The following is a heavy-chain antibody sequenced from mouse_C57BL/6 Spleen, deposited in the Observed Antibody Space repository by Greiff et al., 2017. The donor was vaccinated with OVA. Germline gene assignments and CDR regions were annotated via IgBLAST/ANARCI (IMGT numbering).Heavy chain of an antibody. Sequence: VQLQQSGPELVKPGASVKMSCKASGYTFTDYNMHWVKQSHGKSLEWIGYINPNNGGTSYNQKFKGKATLTVNKSSSTAYMELRSLTSEDSAVYYCAREEYYYGSSAWFAYWGQGTLVTVSA. J-gene: IGHJ3*01. CDR3: AREEYYYGSSAWFAY. CDR2: INPNNGGT. D-gene: IGHD1-1*01. CDR1: GYTFTDYN. V-gene: IGHV1-22*01.